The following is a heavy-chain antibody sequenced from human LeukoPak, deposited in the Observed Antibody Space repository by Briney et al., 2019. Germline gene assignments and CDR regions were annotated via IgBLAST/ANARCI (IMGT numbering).Heavy chain of an antibody. CDR2: MNPNSGNT. J-gene: IGHJ4*02. CDR1: GCTFTSYD. V-gene: IGHV1-8*01. D-gene: IGHD3-22*01. CDR3: ARASYCDSSGYYYTPDY. Sequence: GASVKVSCKASGCTFTSYDINWVRQATGQGLEWMGWMNPNSGNTGYAQKFQGRVTMTRNTSISTAYMELRSLRSEDTAVYYCARASYCDSSGYYYTPDYWGQGTLVTVSS.